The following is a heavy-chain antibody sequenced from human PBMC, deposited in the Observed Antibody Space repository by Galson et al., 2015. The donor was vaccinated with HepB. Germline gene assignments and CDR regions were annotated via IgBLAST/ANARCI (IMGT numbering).Heavy chain of an antibody. V-gene: IGHV3-33*01. CDR1: GFTFSRYG. Sequence: SLRLSCAASGFTFSRYGMHWVRQAPGKGLECVALRDSVKGRFTISRDYSKSTLYLQMNSLRDEDTAIYYCARSPAAAAFFDFWGQGTLLTVSS. CDR3: ARSPAAAAFFDF. D-gene: IGHD6-13*01. J-gene: IGHJ4*02. CDR2: R.